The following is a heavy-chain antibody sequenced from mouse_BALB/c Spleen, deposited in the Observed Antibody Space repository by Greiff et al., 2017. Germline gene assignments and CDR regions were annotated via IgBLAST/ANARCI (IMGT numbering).Heavy chain of an antibody. V-gene: IGHV1-54*01. CDR3: ARDPYGSAMDY. D-gene: IGHD1-1*02. Sequence: QVHVKQSGAELVRPGTSVKVSCKASGYAFTNYLIEWVKQRPGQGLEWIGVINPGSGGTNYNEKFKGKATLTADKSSSTAYMQLSSLTSDDSAVYYCARDPYGSAMDYWGQGTSVTVSS. CDR2: INPGSGGT. CDR1: GYAFTNYL. J-gene: IGHJ4*01.